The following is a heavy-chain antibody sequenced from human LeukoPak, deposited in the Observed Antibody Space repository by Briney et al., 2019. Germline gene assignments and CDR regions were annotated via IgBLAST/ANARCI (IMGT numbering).Heavy chain of an antibody. D-gene: IGHD5-18*01. Sequence: ASVKVSCKASGYTFTIYGINWVRQAPGQGLEWMGWISAYNGNTNYAQKLQGRVTMTTDTSTSTAYMELRSLGSDDTAVYYCARGDTAMAPGYMDVWGKGTTVTVSS. J-gene: IGHJ6*03. CDR3: ARGDTAMAPGYMDV. CDR2: ISAYNGNT. V-gene: IGHV1-18*01. CDR1: GYTFTIYG.